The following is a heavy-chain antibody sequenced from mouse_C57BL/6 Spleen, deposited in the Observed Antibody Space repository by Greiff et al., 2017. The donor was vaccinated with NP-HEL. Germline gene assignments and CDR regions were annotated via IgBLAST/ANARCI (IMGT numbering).Heavy chain of an antibody. D-gene: IGHD2-3*01. J-gene: IGHJ4*01. CDR2: IYPGGGYT. CDR1: GYTFTNYW. CDR3: ARGLYDGYDYDAMDY. V-gene: IGHV1-63*01. Sequence: QVQLQQSGAELVRPGTSVKMSCKASGYTFTNYWIGWAKQRPGHGLEWIGDIYPGGGYTNYNEKFKGKATLTADKSSSTAYMQFSSLTSEDSAIYYCARGLYDGYDYDAMDYWGQGTSVTVSS.